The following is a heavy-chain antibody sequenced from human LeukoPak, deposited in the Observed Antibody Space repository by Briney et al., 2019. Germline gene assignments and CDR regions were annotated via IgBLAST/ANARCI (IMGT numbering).Heavy chain of an antibody. CDR2: INPRDGYT. D-gene: IGHD6-6*01. CDR3: ARAGRVAARPIDY. V-gene: IGHV1-46*01. J-gene: IGHJ4*02. Sequence: ASVKVSCKASGYSFTSHWMHWVRQAPGQGLEWTAIINPRDGYTTYAQKFQGRIIITRDTSTSTIYMELSSLRYEDTAVYYCARAGRVAARPIDYWGQGTLVTVSS. CDR1: GYSFTSHW.